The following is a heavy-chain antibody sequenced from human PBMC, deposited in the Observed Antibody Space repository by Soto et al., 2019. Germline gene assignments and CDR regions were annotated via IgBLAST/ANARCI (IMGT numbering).Heavy chain of an antibody. Sequence: GASVKVSCKASGGTSNSYAISWVRQAPGQGLEWMGGIIPIFDTTNYGQKFQGRLTVTADKSTTTAYMELSSLRSDDTAVYYCEREGWHGTQRYYFDSWGQGPLVTVYS. CDR3: EREGWHGTQRYYFDS. CDR2: IIPIFDTT. V-gene: IGHV1-69*06. J-gene: IGHJ4*02. CDR1: GGTSNSYA. D-gene: IGHD5-18*01.